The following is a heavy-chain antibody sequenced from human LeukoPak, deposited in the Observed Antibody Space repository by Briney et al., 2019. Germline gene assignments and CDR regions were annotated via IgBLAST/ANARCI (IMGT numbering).Heavy chain of an antibody. D-gene: IGHD5-18*01. V-gene: IGHV3-64*01. J-gene: IGHJ4*02. Sequence: GGSLRLSCAASGFTFSSYAMHWVRQAPGKGLEYVSAISSNGGSTYYANSVKGRFTISRDNSKNTLYLQMGSLRAEDMAVYYCARARGEYSYGLDYWGQGTLVTVSS. CDR2: ISSNGGST. CDR3: ARARGEYSYGLDY. CDR1: GFTFSSYA.